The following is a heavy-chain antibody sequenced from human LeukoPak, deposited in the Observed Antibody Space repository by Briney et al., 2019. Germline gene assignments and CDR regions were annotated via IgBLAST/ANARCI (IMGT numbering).Heavy chain of an antibody. J-gene: IGHJ4*02. CDR2: IWYDGSRK. CDR3: AKDLYDFWSDYYSCYFDY. CDR1: GFTFRNYG. Sequence: GGSLRLSCAASGFTFRNYGMHWVRQAPGKGLEWVAIIWYDGSRKYYLDSVKGRFTISRDNSKNTLYLQMNSLRAEDTAVYYCAKDLYDFWSDYYSCYFDYWGQGTLVTVSS. D-gene: IGHD3-3*01. V-gene: IGHV3-33*06.